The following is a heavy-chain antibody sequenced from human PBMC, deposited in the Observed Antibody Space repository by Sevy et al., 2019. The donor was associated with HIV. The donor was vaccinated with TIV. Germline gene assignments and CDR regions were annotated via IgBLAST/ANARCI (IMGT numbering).Heavy chain of an antibody. D-gene: IGHD2-2*01. Sequence: GGSLRLSCAASGFTFSSYWMSWVRQAPGKGLEWVANIKRDGSEKYYVDSVNGRFTISRDNAKNSLYLQMNSLRAEDTAVYYCARDCSSASCLWGMDVWGQGTTVTVSS. CDR2: IKRDGSEK. CDR3: ARDCSSASCLWGMDV. CDR1: GFTFSSYW. J-gene: IGHJ6*02. V-gene: IGHV3-7*03.